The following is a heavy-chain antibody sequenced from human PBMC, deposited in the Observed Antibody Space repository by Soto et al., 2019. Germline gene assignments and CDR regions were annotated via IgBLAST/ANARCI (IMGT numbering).Heavy chain of an antibody. CDR3: AREEGRGARYYYYGMDV. D-gene: IGHD3-10*01. J-gene: IGHJ6*02. V-gene: IGHV1-69*06. CDR2: IIPIFGTA. Sequence: SVKVSFKASGGTFSSYAISWVRQAPGQGLEWMGGIIPIFGTANYAQKFQGRVTITADKSTSTAYMELSSLRSEDTAVYYCAREEGRGARYYYYGMDVWGQGTTVTVSS. CDR1: GGTFSSYA.